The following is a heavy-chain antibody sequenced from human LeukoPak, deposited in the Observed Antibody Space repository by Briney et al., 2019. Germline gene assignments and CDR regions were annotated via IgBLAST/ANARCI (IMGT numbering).Heavy chain of an antibody. CDR1: RFTLSSYD. CDR2: ICTAGDT. D-gene: IGHD3-3*01. J-gene: IGHJ4*02. V-gene: IGHV3-13*01. CDR3: ARVRGYDFWSGSRVLFVY. Sequence: GGSPRLSCAASRFTLSSYDMHCVPQATGKGREWVSAICTAGDTYYADSVKGRFTISRDNPKKTLYPQMNSLRAQYTAVSYCARVRGYDFWSGSRVLFVYWGQGDLVTVSS.